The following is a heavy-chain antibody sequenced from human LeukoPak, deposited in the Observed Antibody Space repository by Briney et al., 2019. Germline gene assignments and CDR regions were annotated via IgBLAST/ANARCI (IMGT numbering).Heavy chain of an antibody. Sequence: SETLSLTCTVSGGSISSGDYYWSWIRQPPGKGLEWIGYIYYSGSTYYNPSLKSRVTISVDTSKNQFSLKLSSVTAADTAVYYCARVKGDTVVRGVSHEIDYWGQGTLVTVSS. D-gene: IGHD3-10*01. CDR2: IYYSGST. CDR3: ARVKGDTVVRGVSHEIDY. V-gene: IGHV4-30-4*01. CDR1: GGSISSGDYY. J-gene: IGHJ4*02.